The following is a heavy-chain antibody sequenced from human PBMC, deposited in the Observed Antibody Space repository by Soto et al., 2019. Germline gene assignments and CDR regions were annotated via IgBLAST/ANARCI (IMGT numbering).Heavy chain of an antibody. CDR1: GGSISSDSSY. CDR3: ARLGGYVSVGYYYLWDS. Sequence: LSLTCTVSGGSISSDSSYWGWIRQPPGKGLEWIGVINHSGSTYHNLSLKGRVTMSVDASRNQFSLKLTSMTAADTAVYYCARLGGYVSVGYYYLWDSWGQGTLVTVSS. D-gene: IGHD3-22*01. CDR2: INHSGST. V-gene: IGHV4-39*01. J-gene: IGHJ4*02.